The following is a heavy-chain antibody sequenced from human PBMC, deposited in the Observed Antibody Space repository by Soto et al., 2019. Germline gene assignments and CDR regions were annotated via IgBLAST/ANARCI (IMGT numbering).Heavy chain of an antibody. V-gene: IGHV1-18*01. CDR2: ISAYNGNT. CDR3: ARVDDNVLRFLEWLLNFDY. J-gene: IGHJ4*02. D-gene: IGHD3-3*01. CDR1: GYTFTSYG. Sequence: GASVKVSCKASGYTFTSYGISWVRQAPGQGLEWMGWISAYNGNTNYAQKLQGRVTMTTDTSTSTAYMELRSLRSDDTAVYYCARVDDNVLRFLEWLLNFDYWGQGTLVTVSS.